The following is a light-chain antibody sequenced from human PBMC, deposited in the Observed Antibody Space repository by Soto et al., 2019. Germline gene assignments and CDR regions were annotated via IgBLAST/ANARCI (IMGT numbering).Light chain of an antibody. J-gene: IGKJ2*01. CDR3: QQYGGSPPDT. Sequence: EIVLTQSPGTLSLSPGERATLSCRASQTVRSSYLAWYQQKPGQAPRLLIFGTSTRAFGIPDRFSGSGSGTDFTLTISRLEPEDFAVYYCQQYGGSPPDTFGRGTKLEI. V-gene: IGKV3-20*01. CDR1: QTVRSSY. CDR2: GTS.